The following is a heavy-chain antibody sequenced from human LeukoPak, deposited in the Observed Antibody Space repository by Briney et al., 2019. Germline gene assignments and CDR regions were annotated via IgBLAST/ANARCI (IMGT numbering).Heavy chain of an antibody. CDR1: GYTFTSYG. CDR2: ISAYNGNT. V-gene: IGHV1-18*01. CDR3: ARDRPYDFWSGYSRFDY. D-gene: IGHD3-3*01. J-gene: IGHJ4*02. Sequence: ASVKVSCKASGYTFTSYGISWVRQAPGQGLEWMGWISAYNGNTNYAQKLQGRVTMTTDTSTSTAYMELRSLRSDDTAVYYCARDRPYDFWSGYSRFDYWGQGTLVTVSS.